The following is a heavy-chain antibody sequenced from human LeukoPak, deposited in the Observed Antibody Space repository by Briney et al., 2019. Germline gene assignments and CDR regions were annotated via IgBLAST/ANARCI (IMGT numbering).Heavy chain of an antibody. V-gene: IGHV3-74*01. CDR3: ARDDRGHSYALFDY. CDR2: TNSDGSST. J-gene: IGHJ4*02. Sequence: SGGSLRLSCAGSGFTFSSYWMHWVRQAPGKGLVWVSRTNSDGSSTSYADSVKGRFTISRDNAKNTLYLQMNSLRADDTAVYYCARDDRGHSYALFDYWGQGTLVTVSS. D-gene: IGHD5-18*01. CDR1: GFTFSSYW.